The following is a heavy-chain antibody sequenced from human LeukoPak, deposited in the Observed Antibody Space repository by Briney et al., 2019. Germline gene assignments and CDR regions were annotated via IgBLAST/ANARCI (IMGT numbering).Heavy chain of an antibody. J-gene: IGHJ6*04. CDR1: GGSISSGDYY. Sequence: PSQTLSLTCTVSGGSISSGDYYWSWIRQPPGKGLEWIGYIYYSGSTYYNPSLKSRVTISVDTSKNQFSLKLSSVTAADTAVYYCGRAKALLYYYGMDVWGKGTTVTVSS. V-gene: IGHV4-30-4*01. D-gene: IGHD2-15*01. CDR2: IYYSGST. CDR3: GRAKALLYYYGMDV.